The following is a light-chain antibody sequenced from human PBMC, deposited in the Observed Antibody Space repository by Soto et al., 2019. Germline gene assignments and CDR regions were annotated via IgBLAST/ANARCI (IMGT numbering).Light chain of an antibody. V-gene: IGKV3-20*01. J-gene: IGKJ2*01. CDR2: RAS. Sequence: EIVLTQSPGTLSLSPGETATLSCRASQSVARDLTWYQQKPGQAPRLLISRASTGATGIRDRFSGSGSGTDFTLTINRLEPEDSAVYYCQQHTISMYTFGQGTKLEIK. CDR1: QSVARD. CDR3: QQHTISMYT.